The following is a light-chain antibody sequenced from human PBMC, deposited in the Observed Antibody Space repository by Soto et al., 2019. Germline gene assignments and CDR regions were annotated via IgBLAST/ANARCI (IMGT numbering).Light chain of an antibody. Sequence: EIVMTQSPATLSVSPGERATLPCRASHSVSSNLAWYQQKPGRAPRLLIYGASTRATGIPARFSGSGSGTEFTLTISSLQSEDFAVYYCQQYNNWPRTFGQGTKVDIK. V-gene: IGKV3-15*01. CDR2: GAS. J-gene: IGKJ1*01. CDR1: HSVSSN. CDR3: QQYNNWPRT.